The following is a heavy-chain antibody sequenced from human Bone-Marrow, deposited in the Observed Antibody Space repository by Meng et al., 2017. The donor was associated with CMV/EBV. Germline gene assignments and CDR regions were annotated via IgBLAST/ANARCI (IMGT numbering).Heavy chain of an antibody. CDR3: ARDRYCSSTSCLGPGFDP. V-gene: IGHV1-69*05. D-gene: IGHD2-2*01. Sequence: SVKVSCKASGGTFSSYAISWVRQAPGQGLEWMGGIIPIFGTANYAQKFQGRVTITTDESTSTAYMELSSLRSEDTAVYYCARDRYCSSTSCLGPGFDPLGQGTLVTVSS. CDR2: IIPIFGTA. J-gene: IGHJ5*02. CDR1: GGTFSSYA.